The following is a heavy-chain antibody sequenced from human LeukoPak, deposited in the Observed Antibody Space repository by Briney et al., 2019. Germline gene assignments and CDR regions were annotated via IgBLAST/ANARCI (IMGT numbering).Heavy chain of an antibody. J-gene: IGHJ4*02. Sequence: ASVKVSCKASGYTFTTYYVHWVRQAPGQGLEWMGWINPNSGGTNYAQKLQGRVTMTTDTSTSTAYMELRSLRSDDTAVYYCARDLPHYYDSSGYYPRFDYWGQGTLVTVSS. CDR3: ARDLPHYYDSSGYYPRFDY. V-gene: IGHV1-2*02. D-gene: IGHD3-22*01. CDR1: GYTFTTYY. CDR2: INPNSGGT.